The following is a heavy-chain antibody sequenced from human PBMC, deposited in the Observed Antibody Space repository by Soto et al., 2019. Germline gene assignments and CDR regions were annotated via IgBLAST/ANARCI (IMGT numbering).Heavy chain of an antibody. V-gene: IGHV1-2*02. CDR3: ARRLGFGEYHLDY. CDR2: INPNSGGT. CDR1: GYTFTGSY. Sequence: QVQLVQSGAEVKKPGASVKVSCKASGYTFTGSYMHWVRPAPGQGIEWMGWINPNSGGTNYAQKFRGRVIMTRDTSISTAYMELSRLRSADTAVYYCARRLGFGEYHLDYWGQGTLVTVSS. J-gene: IGHJ4*02. D-gene: IGHD3-10*01.